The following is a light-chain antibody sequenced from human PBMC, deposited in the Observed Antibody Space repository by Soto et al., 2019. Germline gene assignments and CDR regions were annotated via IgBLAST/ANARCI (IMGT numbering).Light chain of an antibody. Sequence: EIMMTQSPATLSVPAGERATLSCRASQSVSTNLAWYQQKPGQAPRLLIYGASNRATGIPDRFSGSGSGTDFTLTISRLEPEDFAVYYCQQYGSSGTFGQGTKVDIK. V-gene: IGKV3-20*01. CDR2: GAS. CDR1: QSVSTN. J-gene: IGKJ1*01. CDR3: QQYGSSGT.